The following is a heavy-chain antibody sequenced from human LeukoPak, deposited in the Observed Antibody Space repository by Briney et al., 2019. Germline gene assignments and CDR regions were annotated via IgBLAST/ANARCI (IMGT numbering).Heavy chain of an antibody. D-gene: IGHD6-6*01. CDR2: MNPNSGNR. Sequence: ASVKVSCKASGYTFSSYDINWVRQATGQGLEWMGWMNPNSGNRAYAQKFQGRVTMSRDTSISTAYKELSSLRSEDTAVYYCARLPKYSRPLDYWGQGTLVTVSS. V-gene: IGHV1-8*02. CDR1: GYTFSSYD. J-gene: IGHJ4*02. CDR3: ARLPKYSRPLDY.